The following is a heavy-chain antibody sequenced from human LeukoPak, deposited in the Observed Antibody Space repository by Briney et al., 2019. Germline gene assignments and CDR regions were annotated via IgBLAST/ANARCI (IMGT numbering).Heavy chain of an antibody. CDR3: ARDQQWPIVHYFDH. CDR1: GFNFGSYW. V-gene: IGHV3-7*01. J-gene: IGHJ4*02. Sequence: GGSLRLSCAASGFNFGSYWMAWVRQAPGKGLEWVANMKHDGIEEYYVGSVKGRFTISRDNAKNSLYLQMNSLRDEDTAVYYCARDQQWPIVHYFDHWGQGVLVTVSS. CDR2: MKHDGIEE. D-gene: IGHD6-19*01.